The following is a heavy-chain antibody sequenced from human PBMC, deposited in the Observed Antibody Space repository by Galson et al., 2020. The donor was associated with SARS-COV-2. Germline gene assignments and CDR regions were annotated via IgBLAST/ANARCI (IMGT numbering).Heavy chain of an antibody. V-gene: IGHV1-18*01. CDR1: GYTFISYG. D-gene: IGHD6-13*01. CDR2: ISDYNGNT. J-gene: IGHJ4*02. CDR3: ARAWDSSTWKTYFDY. Sequence: ASVKVSCKASGYTFISYGISWVRQAPGQGLEWMGWISDYNGNTNYAQRFQGRVTMTTDTSTRTAYMELRRLRSDDTAVYYCARAWDSSTWKTYFDYWGQGTLVTVSS.